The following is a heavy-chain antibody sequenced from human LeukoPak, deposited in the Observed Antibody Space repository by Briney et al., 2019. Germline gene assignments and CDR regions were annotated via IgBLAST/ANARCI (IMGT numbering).Heavy chain of an antibody. Sequence: PGGSLTLSCAASGFTFSSYAMHWLRQAPGKGLEWVAVVSFDGDNKYYADSVKDRFTISRDNSQNTLYLQLNSLRAEDTAVYYCARDWTLNYWGQGTLVTVSS. CDR2: VSFDGDNK. V-gene: IGHV3-30-3*01. J-gene: IGHJ4*02. CDR3: ARDWTLNY. D-gene: IGHD3/OR15-3a*01. CDR1: GFTFSSYA.